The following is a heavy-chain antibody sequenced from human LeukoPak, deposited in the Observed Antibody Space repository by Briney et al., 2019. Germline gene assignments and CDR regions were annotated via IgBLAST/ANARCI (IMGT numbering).Heavy chain of an antibody. V-gene: IGHV1-3*01. Sequence: ASVKVSFKASGYTFTSYVIYWVRQAPGQRLEWMGWINAGYGNTEYSQKSQGRVTITRDTSASTAYMELSSLRSEDTAVYYCARDPRYYDFWSGQPQPTYLDYWGQGTLVTVSS. CDR1: GYTFTSYV. D-gene: IGHD3-3*01. CDR2: INAGYGNT. CDR3: ARDPRYYDFWSGQPQPTYLDY. J-gene: IGHJ4*02.